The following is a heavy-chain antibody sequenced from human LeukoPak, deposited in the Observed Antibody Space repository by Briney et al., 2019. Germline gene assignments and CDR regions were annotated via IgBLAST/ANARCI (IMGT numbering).Heavy chain of an antibody. D-gene: IGHD2-21*01. V-gene: IGHV4-59*08. J-gene: IGHJ4*02. CDR3: ARHWRGLVVTYFDY. CDR2: IHYSGST. Sequence: SETLSLTCAVSGGSISGYYWNWIRQPPGKELEWIGNIHYSGSTNYNPSLKSRVTITVDTSKNQFSLKLNSVTAADTAVYYCARHWRGLVVTYFDYWGQGTLVTVSS. CDR1: GGSISGYY.